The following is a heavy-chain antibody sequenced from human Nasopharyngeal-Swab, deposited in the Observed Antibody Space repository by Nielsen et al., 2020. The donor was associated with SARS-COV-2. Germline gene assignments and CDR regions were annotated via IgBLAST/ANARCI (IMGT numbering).Heavy chain of an antibody. J-gene: IGHJ4*02. D-gene: IGHD1-26*01. CDR1: GYSISSGYY. V-gene: IGHV4-38-2*01. CDR3: ARQAIVGATTYFDY. CDR2: IYHSGST. Sequence: SETLSLTCAVSGYSISSGYYWGWIRQPPGKGLEWIGSIYHSGSTYYNPSLKSRVTMSVDTSKNQFSLKLSSVTAADTAVYYCARQAIVGATTYFDYWGQGTLVTVSS.